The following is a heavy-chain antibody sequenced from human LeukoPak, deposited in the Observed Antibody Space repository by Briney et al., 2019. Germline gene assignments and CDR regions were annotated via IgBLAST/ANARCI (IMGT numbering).Heavy chain of an antibody. CDR3: ARAGGMVRGVTFDY. CDR2: IYYSGST. V-gene: IGHV4-59*01. J-gene: IGHJ4*02. CDR1: GGSISSYY. D-gene: IGHD3-10*01. Sequence: PSETLSLTCTVSGGSISSYYWSWIRQPPGKGLEWIGYIYYSGSTNYNPSLKSRVTISVDTSKNQFSLKLSSVTAADTAVYYCARAGGMVRGVTFDYWGQGTLVTVSS.